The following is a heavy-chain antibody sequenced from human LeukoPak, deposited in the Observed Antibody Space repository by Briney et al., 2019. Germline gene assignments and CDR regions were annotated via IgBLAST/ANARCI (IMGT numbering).Heavy chain of an antibody. CDR2: IYYSGST. J-gene: IGHJ3*02. Sequence: SETLSLTCTVSGGSISSYYWSWIRQPPGKGLEWIGYIYYSGSTNYNPSLKSRVTISVDTSKNQFSLKLSSVTAADTAVYYCASEGIGARVGGGAFDIWGQGTMVTVSS. CDR3: ASEGIGARVGGGAFDI. V-gene: IGHV4-59*01. CDR1: GGSISSYY. D-gene: IGHD1-26*01.